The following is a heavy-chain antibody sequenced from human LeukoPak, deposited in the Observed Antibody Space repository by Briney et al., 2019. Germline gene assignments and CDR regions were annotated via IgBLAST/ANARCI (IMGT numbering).Heavy chain of an antibody. J-gene: IGHJ6*04. V-gene: IGHV1-18*04. CDR3: ARNGDYEADYYYYYGMDV. Sequence: ASVKVSCKASGYTFTSYGISWVRQAPGQGLEWMGWISAYNGNTNYAQKLQGRVTMTTDTSTSTAYMELRSLRSDDTAVYYCARNGDYEADYYYYYGMDVWGKGTTVTVPS. D-gene: IGHD4-17*01. CDR1: GYTFTSYG. CDR2: ISAYNGNT.